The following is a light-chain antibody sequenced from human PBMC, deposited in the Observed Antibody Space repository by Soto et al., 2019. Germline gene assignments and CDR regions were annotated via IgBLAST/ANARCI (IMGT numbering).Light chain of an antibody. J-gene: IGLJ2*01. V-gene: IGLV2-14*03. CDR2: DVS. Sequence: QSVLTQPASVSGSPGQSITISCTGTSSDITYYNYVSWYQQLPGKAPKLMIYDVSNRPSGVSNRFSGSNSGNTASLTISGLQAEDEAYSYCSSFTTGTAFVLFGGGTQLTVL. CDR1: SSDITYYNY. CDR3: SSFTTGTAFVL.